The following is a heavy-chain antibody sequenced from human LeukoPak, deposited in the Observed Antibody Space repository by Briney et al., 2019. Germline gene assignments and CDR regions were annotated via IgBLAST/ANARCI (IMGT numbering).Heavy chain of an antibody. CDR2: IYYSGST. Sequence: SETLSLTCTVSGGSISSYYWSWIRQPPGKGLEWIGYIYYSGSTNYNPSLKSRVTISVDTSENQFSLKLSSVTAADTAVYYCARGVGMQQNYYYYGMDVWGQGTTVTVSS. CDR3: ARGVGMQQNYYYYGMDV. V-gene: IGHV4-59*01. J-gene: IGHJ6*02. D-gene: IGHD3-3*01. CDR1: GGSISSYY.